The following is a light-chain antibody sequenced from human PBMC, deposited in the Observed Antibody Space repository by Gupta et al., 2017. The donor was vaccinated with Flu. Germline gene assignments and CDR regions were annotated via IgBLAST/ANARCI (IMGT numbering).Light chain of an antibody. Sequence: QSALTQPPSASGSPGQSLTISCTGTSSDVGGYELVSWYQQHPGKAPKLIIYEVSKRPSGVPDRFSGSKSVNTASPTVSGLQADDDADYYCSSYAGNNNDVFGSGTKVTVL. V-gene: IGLV2-8*01. CDR1: SSDVGGYEL. J-gene: IGLJ1*01. CDR3: SSYAGNNNDV. CDR2: EVS.